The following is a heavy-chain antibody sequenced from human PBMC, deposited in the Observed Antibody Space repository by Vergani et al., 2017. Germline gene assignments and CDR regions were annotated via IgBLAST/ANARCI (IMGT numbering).Heavy chain of an antibody. CDR2: IIPLLGIA. CDR3: SRGRNDSSGDIDY. V-gene: IGHV1-69*04. J-gene: IGHJ4*02. CDR1: VGTFSSYA. Sequence: QVQLVQSGAEVKKPGSSVKVSCKASVGTFSSYAISWVRQAPGQGLEWMGRIIPLLGIANYAQKFQGRVTITADKSTSTAYMELGSLRSKDTAVYYCSRGRNDSSGDIDYWGQGTLVTVSS. D-gene: IGHD3-22*01.